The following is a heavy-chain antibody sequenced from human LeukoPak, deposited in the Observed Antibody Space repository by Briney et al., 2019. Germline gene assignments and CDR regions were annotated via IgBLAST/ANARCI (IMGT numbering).Heavy chain of an antibody. Sequence: PGGSLRLSCAASGFTFGDYAMHWVRQAPGKGLEWVSLIRGDGRTTSYAGSVKGRFTISRDNSKNSLYLQMSSLRGEDTAMYYCAKDAVAGTWLHYWGLGTLVTVSS. D-gene: IGHD6-19*01. J-gene: IGHJ4*02. CDR2: IRGDGRTT. V-gene: IGHV3-43*02. CDR3: AKDAVAGTWLHY. CDR1: GFTFGDYA.